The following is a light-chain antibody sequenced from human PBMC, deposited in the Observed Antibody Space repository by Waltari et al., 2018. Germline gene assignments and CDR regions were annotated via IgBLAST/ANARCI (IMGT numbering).Light chain of an antibody. Sequence: DILMTQSPLSLPVTPGEPASISCRSSLSLLHRDGPHLLDWYFQRPGQAPPVLLYLSSYRASGVSDRFSGSGSGTDFTLNITRVEAADVGVYYCMQALQIPSTFGGGTK. V-gene: IGKV2-28*01. CDR3: MQALQIPST. CDR2: LSS. J-gene: IGKJ4*01. CDR1: LSLLHRDGPHL.